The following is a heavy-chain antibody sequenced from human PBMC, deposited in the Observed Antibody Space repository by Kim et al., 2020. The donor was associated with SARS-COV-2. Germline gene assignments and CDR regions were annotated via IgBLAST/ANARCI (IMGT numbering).Heavy chain of an antibody. Sequence: GGSLRLSCAASGFTFSNAWMSWVRQAPGKGLEWVGRIKSKTDGGTTDYAAPVKGRFTISRDDSKNTLYLQMNSLKTEDTAVYYCTTDPWVGGAYYYDSSGNYRGDYWGQGTLVTVSS. CDR1: GFTFSNAW. CDR2: IKSKTDGGTT. V-gene: IGHV3-15*01. D-gene: IGHD3-22*01. J-gene: IGHJ4*02. CDR3: TTDPWVGGAYYYDSSGNYRGDY.